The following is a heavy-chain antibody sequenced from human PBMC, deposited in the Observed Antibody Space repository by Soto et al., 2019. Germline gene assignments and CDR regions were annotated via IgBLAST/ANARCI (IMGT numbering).Heavy chain of an antibody. D-gene: IGHD3-22*01. CDR1: GGSISSGGYS. J-gene: IGHJ4*02. CDR2: IYHSGST. CDR3: PTVGSRNSSRNHPLYYFEY. Sequence: SESLSLTCAVSGGSISSGGYSSSWIRQPPGKGLEWIGYIYHSGSTYYNPALKSRVTISVDRFKHPLSLKLSSVTPADTAVYSCPTVGSRNSSRNHPLYYFEYWGPGTLLTVFS. V-gene: IGHV4-30-2*01.